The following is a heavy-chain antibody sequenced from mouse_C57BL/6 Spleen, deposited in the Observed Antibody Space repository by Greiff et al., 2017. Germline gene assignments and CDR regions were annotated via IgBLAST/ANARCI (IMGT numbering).Heavy chain of an antibody. Sequence: EVMLVESGGGLVKPGGSLKLSCAASGFTFSSYAMSWVRQTPEKRLEWVATISDGGSYTYYPDNVKGRFTISRDNAKNNLYLQMSHLKSEDTAMYYCAREWGYAMDYWGQGTSVTVSS. V-gene: IGHV5-4*01. CDR1: GFTFSSYA. CDR3: AREWGYAMDY. CDR2: ISDGGSYT. J-gene: IGHJ4*01.